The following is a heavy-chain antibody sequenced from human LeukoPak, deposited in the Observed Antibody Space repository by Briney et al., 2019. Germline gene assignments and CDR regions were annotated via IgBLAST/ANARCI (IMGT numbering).Heavy chain of an antibody. D-gene: IGHD6-13*01. V-gene: IGHV1-2*06. CDR3: ARDRTRQLVRWGWSLDY. Sequence: ASVKVSFKASGYTFTGYYMHWVRQAPGQGLEWMARIKPKSGGTNYAQKFQGRVAMTRDTSISTAYMVLSRLRSDDTAVYYCARDRTRQLVRWGWSLDYWGQGTLVTVSS. CDR2: IKPKSGGT. J-gene: IGHJ4*02. CDR1: GYTFTGYY.